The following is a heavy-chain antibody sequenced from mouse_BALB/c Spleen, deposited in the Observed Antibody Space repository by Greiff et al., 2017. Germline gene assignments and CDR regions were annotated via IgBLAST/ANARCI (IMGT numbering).Heavy chain of an antibody. J-gene: IGHJ2*01. CDR2: IYPSDSYT. V-gene: IGHV1-69*02. Sequence: VQLQQPGAELVRPGASVKLSCKASGYTFTSYWINWVKQRPGQGLEWIGNIYPSDSYTNYNQKFKDKATLTVDKSSSTAYMQLSSPTSEDSAVYYCTRREYGNYFDYWGQGTTLTVSS. D-gene: IGHD2-10*02. CDR3: TRREYGNYFDY. CDR1: GYTFTSYW.